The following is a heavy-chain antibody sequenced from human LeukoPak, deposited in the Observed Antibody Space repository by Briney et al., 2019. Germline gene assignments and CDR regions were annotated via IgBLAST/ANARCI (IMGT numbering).Heavy chain of an antibody. V-gene: IGHV3-53*05. D-gene: IGHD4-23*01. CDR1: GFTVSRNY. J-gene: IGHJ4*02. CDR2: IYSAGST. Sequence: EGSLRLSCAASGFTVSRNYYMNWVRQAPGKGLEWVSVIYSAGSTYYADSVKGRFTISRDNSKNTVYLQMNSLRAEDTAVYYCARGDDYGGAWYYFDCWGQGTLVTVSS. CDR3: ARGDDYGGAWYYFDC.